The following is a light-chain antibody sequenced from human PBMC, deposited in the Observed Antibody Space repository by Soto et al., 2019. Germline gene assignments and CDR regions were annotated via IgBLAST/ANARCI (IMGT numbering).Light chain of an antibody. Sequence: DIRMTQSPSSLSVSIGDTVAITCRASQGISNHLAWYQRKAGKVPKLLIFAASTLRPGVPSRFSGSGSGTDFTLTISSLQPEDVATYFCQKYNSAPYTFGQGTKLEIK. J-gene: IGKJ2*01. CDR1: QGISNH. V-gene: IGKV1-27*01. CDR2: AAS. CDR3: QKYNSAPYT.